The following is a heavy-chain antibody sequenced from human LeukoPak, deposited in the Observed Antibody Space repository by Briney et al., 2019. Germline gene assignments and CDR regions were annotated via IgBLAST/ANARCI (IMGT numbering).Heavy chain of an antibody. CDR2: IISIFGTA. D-gene: IGHD5-18*01. Sequence: SVKVSCNASAGTFSSYAISWGRQAPGQGLEWMGGIISIFGTANYAQKFQGRVTITADESTSTAYMELSSLRSEDTAVYYCAQGKGYSYGTNWFDPWGQGTLVTVSS. J-gene: IGHJ5*02. CDR3: AQGKGYSYGTNWFDP. V-gene: IGHV1-69*13. CDR1: AGTFSSYA.